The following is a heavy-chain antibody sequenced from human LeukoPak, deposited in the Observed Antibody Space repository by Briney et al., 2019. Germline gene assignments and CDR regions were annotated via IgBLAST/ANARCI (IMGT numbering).Heavy chain of an antibody. J-gene: IGHJ4*02. CDR2: INPNSGGT. Sequence: GASVKVPCKASGYTFTGYYMHWVRQAPGQGLEWMGWINPNSGGTNYAQKFQGWVTMTRDTSISTAYMELSRLRSDDTAVYYCARDHCSSTSCLVMDYWGQGTLVTVSS. D-gene: IGHD2-2*01. CDR1: GYTFTGYY. V-gene: IGHV1-2*04. CDR3: ARDHCSSTSCLVMDY.